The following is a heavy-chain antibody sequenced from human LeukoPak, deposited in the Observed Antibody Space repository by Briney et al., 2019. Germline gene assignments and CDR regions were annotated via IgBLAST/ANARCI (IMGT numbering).Heavy chain of an antibody. CDR3: ARSTWGLSYYYGAGTPFDY. D-gene: IGHD3-10*01. V-gene: IGHV4-34*01. Sequence: SETLSLTCAVYGGSFSDYYWSWIRQPPGKGLEWIGEINHSGSTNYNPSLKRRVTISLDTSKNQFSLKLSSVTAADTAVYYCARSTWGLSYYYGAGTPFDYWGQGTLVTVSS. CDR1: GGSFSDYY. CDR2: INHSGST. J-gene: IGHJ4*02.